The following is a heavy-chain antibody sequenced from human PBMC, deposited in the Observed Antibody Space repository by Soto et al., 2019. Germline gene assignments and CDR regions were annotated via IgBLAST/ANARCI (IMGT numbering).Heavy chain of an antibody. V-gene: IGHV4-39*01. J-gene: IGHJ4*02. D-gene: IGHD5-18*01. CDR3: ARHRTGYSYGFDY. CDR1: GGSISSSSYY. Sequence: SETLSLTCTVSGGSISSSSYYWGWIRQPPGKGLEWIGSIYYSGSTYYNPSLKSRVTISVDTSKNQFSLKLSSVTAADTAVYYCARHRTGYSYGFDYWGQGTLVTVPQ. CDR2: IYYSGST.